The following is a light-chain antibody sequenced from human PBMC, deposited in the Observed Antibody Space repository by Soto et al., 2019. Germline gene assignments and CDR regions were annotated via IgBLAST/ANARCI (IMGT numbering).Light chain of an antibody. V-gene: IGKV3-15*01. CDR3: QHYTNWPLT. J-gene: IGKJ4*01. Sequence: EIVMTQSPVTLSVSPGERATLSCRASHDVSRRLAWYQQKPGQAPRLLIYDASTRATGLPARFSGSGSGTEFTLTISSLQSEDFAVYYCQHYTNWPLTFGGGTKVEIK. CDR1: HDVSRR. CDR2: DAS.